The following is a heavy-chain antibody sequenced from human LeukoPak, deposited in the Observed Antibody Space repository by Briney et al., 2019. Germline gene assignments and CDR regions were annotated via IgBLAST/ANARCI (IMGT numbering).Heavy chain of an antibody. CDR2: INFSGGNT. Sequence: PGGSLRLSCAASGFTFSDSAMTWGRQAPGKGLEWVSLINFSGGNTYYADSVKGRFTISRDNSKDTLYLQMNSLRAEDTAIYYCVRDIELSTWGLGTMVTVSS. V-gene: IGHV3-23*01. D-gene: IGHD3-16*02. J-gene: IGHJ3*01. CDR1: GFTFSDSA. CDR3: VRDIELST.